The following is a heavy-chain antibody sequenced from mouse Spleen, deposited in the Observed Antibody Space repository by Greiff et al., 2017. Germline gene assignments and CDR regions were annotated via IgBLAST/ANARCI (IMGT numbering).Heavy chain of an antibody. Sequence: EVQGVESGGGLVQPGGSMKLSCVASGFTFSNYWMNWVRQSPEKGLEWVAQIRLKSDNYATHYAESVKGRFTISRDDSKSSVYLQMNNLRAEDTGIYYCTDSSEYYYAMDYWGQGTSVTVSS. CDR2: IRLKSDNYAT. J-gene: IGHJ4*01. D-gene: IGHD3-1*01. CDR1: GFTFSNYW. V-gene: IGHV6-3*01. CDR3: TDSSEYYYAMDY.